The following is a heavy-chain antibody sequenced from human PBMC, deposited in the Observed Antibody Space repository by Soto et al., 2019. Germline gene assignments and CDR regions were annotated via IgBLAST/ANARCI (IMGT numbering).Heavy chain of an antibody. D-gene: IGHD5-12*01. CDR3: ARISGSPGGYYYYGMDV. J-gene: IGHJ6*02. V-gene: IGHV5-51*01. Sequence: GESLKISCKGSGYSFTSYLIGWVRQMPGKGLEWMGIIYPGDSDTRYSPSFQGQVTISADKSISTAYLQWSSLKASDTAMYYCARISGSPGGYYYYGMDVWGQGTTVTVSS. CDR1: GYSFTSYL. CDR2: IYPGDSDT.